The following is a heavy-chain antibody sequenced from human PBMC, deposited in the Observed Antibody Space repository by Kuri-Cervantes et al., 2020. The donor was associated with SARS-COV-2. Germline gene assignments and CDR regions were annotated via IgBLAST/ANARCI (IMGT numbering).Heavy chain of an antibody. J-gene: IGHJ4*02. V-gene: IGHV3-21*01. CDR3: ARDLRAAAGPGTFDY. CDR2: ISSGSDSI. CDR1: GFTFSSYA. D-gene: IGHD6-13*01. Sequence: GESLKISCAASGFTFSSYAMSWVRQAPGKGLEWVSSISSGSDSIWYIDSVKGRFTISRDNANNSLYLHMNSLRVEDTAVYFCARDLRAAAGPGTFDYWGQGTLVTFSS.